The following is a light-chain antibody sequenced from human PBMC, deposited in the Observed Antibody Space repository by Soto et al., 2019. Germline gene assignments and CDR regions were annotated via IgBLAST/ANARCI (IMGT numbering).Light chain of an antibody. V-gene: IGLV1-47*01. CDR3: AAWDDSLSGHVV. CDR2: RSN. Sequence: QSVLTQPPSASGTPGQRVTISCSGSSSNIGSNYIYWYQQLPGTAPKLLIYRSNQRPSGVPDRISGSQSGTSGSLAISGLRSEDEADYYCAAWDDSLSGHVVFGGGTKLTVL. CDR1: SSNIGSNY. J-gene: IGLJ2*01.